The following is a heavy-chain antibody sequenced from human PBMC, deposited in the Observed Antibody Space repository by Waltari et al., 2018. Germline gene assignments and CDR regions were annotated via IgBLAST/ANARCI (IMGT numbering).Heavy chain of an antibody. CDR2: VDPEAGET. CDR1: GYTFTDSY. CDR3: ATPADISAAGLYYFDY. D-gene: IGHD6-13*01. Sequence: EVQLVQSGAEVKKPGATVKISCKASGYTFTDSYMHWVQQAPGKGLEWMVRVDPEAGETIYAEKFRGRVPITADTCTDTAYGERSSLRSGATAVYYCATPADISAAGLYYFDYWCHGTLVTVSS. V-gene: IGHV1-69-2*01. J-gene: IGHJ4*01.